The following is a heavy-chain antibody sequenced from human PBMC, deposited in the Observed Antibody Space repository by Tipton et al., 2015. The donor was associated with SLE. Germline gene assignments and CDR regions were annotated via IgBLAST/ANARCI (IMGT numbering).Heavy chain of an antibody. CDR3: ARIYCSGGSCYPDY. CDR2: IYTSGST. V-gene: IGHV4-4*07. Sequence: TLSLTCTVSGGSISSYYWSWIRQPAGKGLEWIGRIYTSGSTNYNPSLKSRVTMSVDTSKNQFSLKLSSVTAADTAVYYCARIYCSGGSCYPDYWGQGTLVTVSS. J-gene: IGHJ4*02. CDR1: GGSISSYY. D-gene: IGHD2-15*01.